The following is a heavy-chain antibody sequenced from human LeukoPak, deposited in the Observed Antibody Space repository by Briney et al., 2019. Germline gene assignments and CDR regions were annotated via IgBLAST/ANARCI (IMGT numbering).Heavy chain of an antibody. CDR1: GYTFTGYY. J-gene: IGHJ4*02. CDR3: AASSYYYDSSGYYVDY. CDR2: INPNSGGT. D-gene: IGHD3-22*01. V-gene: IGHV1-2*06. Sequence: VSVEVSCKASGYTFTGYYMHWVRQAPGQGLEWMGRINPNSGGTNYAQKFQGRVTMTRDTSISTAYMELSRLRSDDTAVYYCAASSYYYDSSGYYVDYWGQGTLVTVSS.